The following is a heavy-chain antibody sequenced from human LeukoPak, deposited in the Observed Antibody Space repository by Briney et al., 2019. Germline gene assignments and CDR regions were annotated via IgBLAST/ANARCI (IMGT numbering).Heavy chain of an antibody. J-gene: IGHJ4*02. D-gene: IGHD1-26*01. V-gene: IGHV3-66*02. CDR3: ASEWELCY. CDR1: GFTVSSNY. Sequence: GGSLSLSXAASGFTVSSNYMSWVRQAPGKGLEWVSVIYSGGSTYYADSVKGRFTISRDNSKNTLYLQMNSLRAEDTAVYYCASEWELCYWGQGTLVTVSS. CDR2: IYSGGST.